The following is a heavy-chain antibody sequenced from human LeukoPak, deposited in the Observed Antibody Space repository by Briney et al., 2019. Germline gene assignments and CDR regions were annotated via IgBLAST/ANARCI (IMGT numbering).Heavy chain of an antibody. Sequence: GASVKVSCKASGYTFTGHYMHWVRQAPGQGLEWMGWINPNSGGTNYAQKFQGRVTMTRDTSISTAYMELSRLRSDDTAVYYCASTLRNYYDSSGYFDYWGQGTLVTVSS. CDR1: GYTFTGHY. D-gene: IGHD3-22*01. J-gene: IGHJ4*02. CDR3: ASTLRNYYDSSGYFDY. CDR2: INPNSGGT. V-gene: IGHV1-2*02.